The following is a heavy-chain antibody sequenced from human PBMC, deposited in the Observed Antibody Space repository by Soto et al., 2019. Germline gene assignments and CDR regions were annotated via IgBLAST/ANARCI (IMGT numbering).Heavy chain of an antibody. Sequence: QVQLVQSGAEVKKPGSSVKVSCKASGGTFSSYAISWVRQAPGQGLEWMGGIIPIFGTANYAQKFQGRVTITADESTSTAYMELSSLRSEDTAVYYCAGDPETRGELSFEMLHFDLWGRGTLVTVSS. CDR1: GGTFSSYA. CDR3: AGDPETRGELSFEMLHFDL. J-gene: IGHJ2*01. V-gene: IGHV1-69*01. CDR2: IIPIFGTA. D-gene: IGHD3-16*02.